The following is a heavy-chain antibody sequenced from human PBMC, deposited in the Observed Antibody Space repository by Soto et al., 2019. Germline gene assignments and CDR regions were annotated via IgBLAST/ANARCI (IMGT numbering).Heavy chain of an antibody. V-gene: IGHV3-13*04. Sequence: SIRLSCEACGFTFSNYDMHWVLQATGKGMEWVSAIGTAGDTDYPGSVKGRFTISRENAKKSLFLQMNGLRAGDTAVYYCVRGGSDYYDSSGYHYVGAFDIWGQGTMVTVSS. CDR2: IGTAGDT. CDR1: GFTFSNYD. CDR3: VRGGSDYYDSSGYHYVGAFDI. D-gene: IGHD3-22*01. J-gene: IGHJ3*02.